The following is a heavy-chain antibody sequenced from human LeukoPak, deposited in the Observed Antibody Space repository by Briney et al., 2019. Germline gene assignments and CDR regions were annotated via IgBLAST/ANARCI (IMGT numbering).Heavy chain of an antibody. CDR3: ARSPSSSWSGAYYYGMDV. CDR2: IYYSGCT. J-gene: IGHJ6*02. D-gene: IGHD6-13*01. V-gene: IGHV4-59*01. CDR1: GGSISSYY. Sequence: SETLSLTCTVSGGSISSYYWSWIRQPPGKGLEWIGYIYYSGCTNYNPSLKSRVTISVDTSKNQFSLKLSSVTAADTAVYYCARSPSSSWSGAYYYGMDVWGQGTTVTVSS.